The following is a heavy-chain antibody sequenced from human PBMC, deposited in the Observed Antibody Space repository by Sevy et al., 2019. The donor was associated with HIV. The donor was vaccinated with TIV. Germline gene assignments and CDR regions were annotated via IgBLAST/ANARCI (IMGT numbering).Heavy chain of an antibody. Sequence: GGSLRLSCKLSGCTFANYARNWVRQAPGKGLEWVSTIYGIGGVTYYADSGNGRSTNSRDTSKNTLYLQLNSLRTEDTATYYWAGDRFDSSGSFDAFDIWGQGTMVTVSS. CDR3: AGDRFDSSGSFDAFDI. CDR1: GCTFANYA. J-gene: IGHJ3*02. V-gene: IGHV3-23*01. CDR2: IYGIGGVT. D-gene: IGHD3-22*01.